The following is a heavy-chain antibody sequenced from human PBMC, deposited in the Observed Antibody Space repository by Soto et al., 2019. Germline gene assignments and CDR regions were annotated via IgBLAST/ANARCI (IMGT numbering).Heavy chain of an antibody. CDR2: ISYDGGSA. CDR3: AKDFDVVVVRSATRGLDV. Sequence: GGSLRLSFVASGFTFSNYGMHWVRQAPGKGLEWVAGISYDGGSADYVDSVKGRFTLSRDNSKNTLSLQMISLRPEDTGVYYCAKDFDVVVVRSATRGLDVWGQGTTVTVSS. CDR1: GFTFSNYG. V-gene: IGHV3-30*18. J-gene: IGHJ6*02. D-gene: IGHD2-15*01.